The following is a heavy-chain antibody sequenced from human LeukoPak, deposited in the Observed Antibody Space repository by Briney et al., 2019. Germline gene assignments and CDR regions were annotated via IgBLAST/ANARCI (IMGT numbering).Heavy chain of an antibody. V-gene: IGHV6-1*01. D-gene: IGHD5-18*01. CDR3: ARGGQGDGYSADEAFDI. Sequence: PSQTLSLTCAISGDSVSSKSAAWNWIRQSPSRGLEWLGRTYYRSKWSSGYAESVKSRLTISPDTSKNQFSLQLSSVTPEDTAVYYCARGGQGDGYSADEAFDIWGQGTMVTVS. CDR2: TYYRSKWSS. J-gene: IGHJ3*02. CDR1: GDSVSSKSAA.